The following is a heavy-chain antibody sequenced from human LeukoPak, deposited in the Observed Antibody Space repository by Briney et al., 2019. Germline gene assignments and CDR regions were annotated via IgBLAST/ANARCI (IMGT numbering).Heavy chain of an antibody. CDR3: ARVGRDGYNLVGL. Sequence: SETLSLTCTVSGYSISSGYYWGWIRQPPGKGLGWIGSIYHSGSTYYNPSLKSRVTISVDTSKNQFSLKLSSVTAADTAVYYCARVGRDGYNLVGLWGQGTLVTVSS. CDR1: GYSISSGYY. CDR2: IYHSGST. V-gene: IGHV4-38-2*02. D-gene: IGHD5-24*01. J-gene: IGHJ4*02.